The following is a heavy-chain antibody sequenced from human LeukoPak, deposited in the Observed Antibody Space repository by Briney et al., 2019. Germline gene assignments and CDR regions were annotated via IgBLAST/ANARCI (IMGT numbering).Heavy chain of an antibody. Sequence: SETLSLTCTVSGGSISSSNYCGGWIRQPPGKGLEWIGSICYSGSTYSSGSTYYNPSLKSRVTISVDTSNNQFSLKLSSVTAADTAAYYCARHGFGGYCSGSSCYFAYWGQGTLVTVSS. D-gene: IGHD2-15*01. CDR1: GGSISSSNYC. V-gene: IGHV4-39*01. CDR3: ARHGFGGYCSGSSCYFAY. CDR2: ICYSGSTYSSGST. J-gene: IGHJ4*02.